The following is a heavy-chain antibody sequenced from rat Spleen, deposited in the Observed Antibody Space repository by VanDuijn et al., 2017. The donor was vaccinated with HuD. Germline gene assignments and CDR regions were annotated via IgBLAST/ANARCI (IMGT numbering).Heavy chain of an antibody. V-gene: IGHV5-46*01. CDR1: GFTFSSFP. CDR2: ISTSGGRT. CDR3: TREEQLYWYFDF. D-gene: IGHD1-2*01. Sequence: EVQLVESDGGLVQPGRSLKLSCAASGFTFSSFPMAWVRQAPTKGLEWVATISTSGGRTYYRDSVKGRFTISRDNAKSTLYLQMNSLRSEDTATYSCTREEQLYWYFDFWGPGTMVTVSS. J-gene: IGHJ1*01.